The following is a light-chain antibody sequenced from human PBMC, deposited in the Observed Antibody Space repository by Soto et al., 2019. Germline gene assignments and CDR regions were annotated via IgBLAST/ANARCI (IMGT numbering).Light chain of an antibody. CDR1: QGISKS. J-gene: IGKJ4*01. V-gene: IGKV1-16*01. CDR3: QQYKSYPLS. CDR2: TAS. Sequence: DILMTQSPSSLSAFVGDRVTITCRASQGISKSLAWFQQKPGKAPKSLIDTASSLHSGVPSRFSGTGSGTEFTLPISSLQPEDSASYYGQQYKSYPLSFGGGTKVEIK.